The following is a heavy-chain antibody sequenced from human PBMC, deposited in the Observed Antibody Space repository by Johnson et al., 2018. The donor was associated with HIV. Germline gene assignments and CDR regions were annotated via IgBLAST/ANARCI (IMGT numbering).Heavy chain of an antibody. J-gene: IGHJ3*02. D-gene: IGHD3-22*01. CDR1: GFTFSSYA. Sequence: QVQLVESGEGVVQPGRSLRLSCAASGFTFSSYAMHWVRQAPGKGLEWVGFISYDGSNKYFTDSVRGRFTISRDNSRNTLFLQMNSLRAEDTGVYYCVRRFYDSSAFDIWGQGTLVTVSS. V-gene: IGHV3-30-3*01. CDR2: ISYDGSNK. CDR3: VRRFYDSSAFDI.